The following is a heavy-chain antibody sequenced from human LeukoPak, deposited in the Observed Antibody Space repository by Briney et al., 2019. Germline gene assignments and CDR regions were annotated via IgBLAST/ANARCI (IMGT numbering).Heavy chain of an antibody. CDR3: ARTPRIYGSGSYPADAFDI. CDR2: IYHSGST. CDR1: GGSISSGGYY. Sequence: SETLSLTCTVSGGSISSGGYYWSWIRQPPGKGLEWIGYIYHSGSTYYNPSLKSRVTISVDRSKNQFSLKLSSVTAAGTAVYYCARTPRIYGSGSYPADAFDIWGQGTMVTVSS. V-gene: IGHV4-30-2*02. J-gene: IGHJ3*02. D-gene: IGHD3-10*01.